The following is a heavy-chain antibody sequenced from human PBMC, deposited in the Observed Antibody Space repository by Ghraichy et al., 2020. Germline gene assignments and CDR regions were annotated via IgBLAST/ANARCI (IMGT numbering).Heavy chain of an antibody. Sequence: SETLSLTCTVSGASISNSSWSWIRQPPGKGLEWIGSIDDSGTPFYNASLKSRAAISVGTSNNWFSLNLTSVTAADTAVYYCTSGGWGYYCDYWGRGTLVTVSS. D-gene: IGHD3-16*01. CDR1: GASISNSS. CDR3: TSGGWGYYCDY. CDR2: IDDSGTP. V-gene: IGHV4-59*01. J-gene: IGHJ4*02.